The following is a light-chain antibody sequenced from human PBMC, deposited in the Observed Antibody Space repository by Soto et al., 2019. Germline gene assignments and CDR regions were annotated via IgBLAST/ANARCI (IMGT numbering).Light chain of an antibody. V-gene: IGKV1-39*01. CDR1: QSISRN. Sequence: DIQMTQSPSSLSASVGDRVTITCRASQSISRNLNWYQHKPGKAPKLLVYAASSLQHGVPSRFSGGGSGKEFTLSISSLQPEDFGTYYCQQSYTTASITFGQGTRLEIK. CDR2: AAS. CDR3: QQSYTTASIT. J-gene: IGKJ5*01.